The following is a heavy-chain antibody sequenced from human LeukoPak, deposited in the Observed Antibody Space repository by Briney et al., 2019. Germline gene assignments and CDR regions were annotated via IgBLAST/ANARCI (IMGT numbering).Heavy chain of an antibody. D-gene: IGHD5-24*01. Sequence: GASVKVSCKASGYTFTSYGISWVRQAPGQWLEWMGGIIPIFGTANYAQKFQGRVTITADESTSTAYMELSSLRSEDTAVYYCAIRDGYINFDYWGQGTLVTVSS. CDR3: AIRDGYINFDY. J-gene: IGHJ4*02. V-gene: IGHV1-69*13. CDR2: IIPIFGTA. CDR1: GYTFTSYG.